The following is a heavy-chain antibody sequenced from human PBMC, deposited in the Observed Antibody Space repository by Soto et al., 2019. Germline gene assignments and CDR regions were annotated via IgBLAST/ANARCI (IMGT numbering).Heavy chain of an antibody. Sequence: QVQLVESGGGVVQPGRSLRLSCAASGFTFSSYAMHWVRQAPGKGLEWVAVISYDGSNKYYADSVKGRFTISRDNSKNTLYLQTNSLRAEDTAVYYCARENYDFWSGYYTGSDYWGQGTLVTVSS. D-gene: IGHD3-3*01. CDR1: GFTFSSYA. J-gene: IGHJ4*02. CDR2: ISYDGSNK. CDR3: ARENYDFWSGYYTGSDY. V-gene: IGHV3-30-3*01.